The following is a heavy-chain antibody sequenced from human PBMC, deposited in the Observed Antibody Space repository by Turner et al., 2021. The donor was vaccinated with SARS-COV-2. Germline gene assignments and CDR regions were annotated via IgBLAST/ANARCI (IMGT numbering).Heavy chain of an antibody. V-gene: IGHV4-39*01. CDR3: ARLVRRAEYYFDY. CDR1: GGSISSSSYY. Sequence: QLQLQESGPGLVKPSETLSLTCTVSGGSISSSSYYWGWIRKPPGKGLEWIGGIYYSVSTYYNPSLKSRVTISVDTSKNQFSLKLSSVTAADTAVYYCARLVRRAEYYFDYWGQGTLVTVSS. D-gene: IGHD3-10*01. J-gene: IGHJ4*02. CDR2: IYYSVST.